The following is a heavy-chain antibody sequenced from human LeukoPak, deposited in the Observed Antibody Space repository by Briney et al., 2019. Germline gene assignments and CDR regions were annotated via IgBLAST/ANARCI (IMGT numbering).Heavy chain of an antibody. Sequence: PSETLSLTCTVSSGSISSYYWSWIRQPPGKGLEWIGYIYYTGSTNYNPSLKSRLTMSVDTSKNQFSVKLSSVTAADTAVYYCARLPGFRDAFDIWGQGTMVTVYS. CDR2: IYYTGST. J-gene: IGHJ3*02. CDR3: ARLPGFRDAFDI. V-gene: IGHV4-59*08. CDR1: SGSISSYY.